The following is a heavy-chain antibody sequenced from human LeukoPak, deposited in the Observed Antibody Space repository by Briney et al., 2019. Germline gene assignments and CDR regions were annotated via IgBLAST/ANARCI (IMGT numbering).Heavy chain of an antibody. CDR1: GGSFSGYY. CDR3: ATRHSLLWFGELLAPFSY. V-gene: IGHV4-34*01. Sequence: SETLSLTCAVYGGSFSGYYWSWIRQPPGKGLEWIGEINHSGSTHYNPSLKSRVTISVDTSKNQFSLKLSSVTAADTAVYYCATRHSLLWFGELLAPFSYWGQGTLVTVSS. J-gene: IGHJ4*02. D-gene: IGHD3-10*01. CDR2: INHSGST.